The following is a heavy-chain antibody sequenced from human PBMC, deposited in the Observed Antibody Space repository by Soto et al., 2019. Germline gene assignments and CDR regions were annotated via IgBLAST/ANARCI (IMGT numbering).Heavy chain of an antibody. V-gene: IGHV4-30-4*01. D-gene: IGHD2-8*01. CDR3: ARGIVLMVYAIPGEIWFDP. Sequence: PSETLSLTCTVSGGSISSGDYYWSWIRQPPGKGLEWIGYIYYSGSTYYNPSLKSRVTISVDTSKNQFSLKLSSVTAADTAVYYCARGIVLMVYAIPGEIWFDPWGQGTLVTVAS. CDR2: IYYSGST. J-gene: IGHJ5*02. CDR1: GGSISSGDYY.